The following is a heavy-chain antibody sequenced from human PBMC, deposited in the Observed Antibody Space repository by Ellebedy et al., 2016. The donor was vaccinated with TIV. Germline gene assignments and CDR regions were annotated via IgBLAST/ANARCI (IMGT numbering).Heavy chain of an antibody. CDR2: IYYSWST. D-gene: IGHD3-10*01. J-gene: IGHJ4*02. Sequence: MPSETLSLTCTVSGGSISRSSYYRGWVRQPPGKGLEWIASIYYSWSTYYNPSLKSRLTISVDTSKNQFSLKLTSVTAADTAVYYCASEPPYFYGASGIYLQYFWGQGTLVTVSS. V-gene: IGHV4-39*01. CDR3: ASEPPYFYGASGIYLQYF. CDR1: GGSISRSSYY.